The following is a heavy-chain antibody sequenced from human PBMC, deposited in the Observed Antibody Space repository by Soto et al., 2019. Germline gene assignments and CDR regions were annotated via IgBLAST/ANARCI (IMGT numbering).Heavy chain of an antibody. J-gene: IGHJ4*02. CDR2: ISSSGSTI. CDR3: ARDSKPMVRGAPFDY. D-gene: IGHD3-10*01. V-gene: IGHV3-48*03. CDR1: GFTFSSYE. Sequence: EVQLVESGGGLVQPGGSLRLSCAASGFTFSSYEMNWVRQAPGKGLEWVSYISSSGSTIYYADSVKGRFTISRDNAKNPLYLQMNSLRAEDTAVYYCARDSKPMVRGAPFDYWGQGTLVTVSS.